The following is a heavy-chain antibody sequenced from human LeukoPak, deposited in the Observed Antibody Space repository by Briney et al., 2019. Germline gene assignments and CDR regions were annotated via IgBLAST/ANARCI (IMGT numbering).Heavy chain of an antibody. J-gene: IGHJ4*02. D-gene: IGHD3-22*01. CDR2: IYHSGST. CDR1: GGSISSGGYY. CDR3: ARGGNYYDSSGYRRDFDY. Sequence: PSETLSLTCTVSGGSISSGGYYWSWIRQPPGKGLEWIGYIYHSGSTYYNPSLKSRVTISVDRSKNQFSLKLSSVTAADTAVYYCARGGNYYDSSGYRRDFDYWGQGTLVTVSS. V-gene: IGHV4-30-2*01.